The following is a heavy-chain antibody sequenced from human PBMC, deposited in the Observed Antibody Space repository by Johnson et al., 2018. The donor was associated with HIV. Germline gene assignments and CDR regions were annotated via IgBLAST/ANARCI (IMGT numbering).Heavy chain of an antibody. CDR2: ISRSGSTI. CDR3: ARPADYGDYSMDAFDI. D-gene: IGHD4-17*01. Sequence: QVQLVESGGGLVKPGGSLRLSCAASRFTFSDYYMTWIRQAPGKGLEWVSYISRSGSTIYYADSVKGRFTISRDNAKNSLYLQMNSLRVEDTALYYCARPADYGDYSMDAFDIWGQGTMVTVSS. CDR1: RFTFSDYY. J-gene: IGHJ3*02. V-gene: IGHV3-11*04.